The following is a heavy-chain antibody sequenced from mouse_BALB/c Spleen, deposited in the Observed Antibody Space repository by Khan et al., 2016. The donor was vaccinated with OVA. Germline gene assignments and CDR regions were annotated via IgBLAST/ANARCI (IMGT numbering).Heavy chain of an antibody. CDR2: INPYNAGT. CDR1: GYTFTNYV. Sequence: LQQSGPELVEPGASVKMSCKASGYTFTNYVIHWVKQKPGQGLEWIGYINPYNAGTRYNEKFKGKATLTSDISSTTAYMELSSLTSEDSAVYDCAREASSWDFSFPYWGQGTLVTVSA. J-gene: IGHJ3*01. V-gene: IGHV1S136*01. CDR3: AREASSWDFSFPY. D-gene: IGHD4-1*01.